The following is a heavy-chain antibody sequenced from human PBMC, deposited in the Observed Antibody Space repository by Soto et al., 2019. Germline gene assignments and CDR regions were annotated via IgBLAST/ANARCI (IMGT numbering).Heavy chain of an antibody. Sequence: DAVKLSCKASGYTFTGYYMHWVRQAPGQGLEWMGWINPNSGGTNYAQKFQGRVTMTRDTSISTAYMELSRLRSDDTAVYYWARVNTMIVVAPDYWGQGTLVTVSS. CDR2: INPNSGGT. CDR3: ARVNTMIVVAPDY. D-gene: IGHD3-22*01. V-gene: IGHV1-2*02. J-gene: IGHJ4*02. CDR1: GYTFTGYY.